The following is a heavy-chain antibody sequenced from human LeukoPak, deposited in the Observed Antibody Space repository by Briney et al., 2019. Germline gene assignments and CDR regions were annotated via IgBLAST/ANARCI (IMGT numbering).Heavy chain of an antibody. D-gene: IGHD3-3*01. CDR1: GFTFSSYS. J-gene: IGHJ4*02. CDR3: ARGYYDFWSGYHAFDY. V-gene: IGHV3-48*04. CDR2: ISSSGNTI. Sequence: GGSLRLSCAASGFTFSSYSMNWVRQAPGKGLEWVSYISSSGNTIDYADSVKGRFTISRDNAKNSLYLQMNSLRAEDTAVYYCARGYYDFWSGYHAFDYWGQGTLVTVSS.